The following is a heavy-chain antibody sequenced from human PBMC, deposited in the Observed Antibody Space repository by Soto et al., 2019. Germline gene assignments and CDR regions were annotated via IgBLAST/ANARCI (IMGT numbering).Heavy chain of an antibody. Sequence: QVQLVQSGAEVKKPGASVKVSCKASGYTFTSYGISWVRQAPGQGLEWMGWISAYNGNTNYAQKLQGRVTMTTDTATSTAYTELRCLTSDDTAVYYCARDRVVVSATVDYWGQGTLVTVSS. CDR3: ARDRVVVSATVDY. J-gene: IGHJ4*02. CDR2: ISAYNGNT. D-gene: IGHD2-15*01. V-gene: IGHV1-18*01. CDR1: GYTFTSYG.